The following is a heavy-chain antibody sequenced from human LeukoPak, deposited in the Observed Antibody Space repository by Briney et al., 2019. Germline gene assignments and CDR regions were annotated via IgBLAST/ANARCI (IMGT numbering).Heavy chain of an antibody. D-gene: IGHD5-24*01. CDR2: INQVGIEK. Sequence: TGGSLRLSCAASGFTFTTYWMSWVRQAPGKGLEWVANINQVGIEKYYVDSVRGRLTISRDNAKNSLYLQMNSLRAEDAAVYYCARGFDGYYGFDLWGQRTMVTVSS. V-gene: IGHV3-7*05. J-gene: IGHJ3*01. CDR1: GFTFTTYW. CDR3: ARGFDGYYGFDL.